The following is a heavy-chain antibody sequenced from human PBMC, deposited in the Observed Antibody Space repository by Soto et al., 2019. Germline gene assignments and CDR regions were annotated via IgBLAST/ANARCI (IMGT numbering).Heavy chain of an antibody. CDR2: ISGSGGST. J-gene: IGHJ6*02. CDR1: GFTFSSYA. D-gene: IGHD6-19*01. Sequence: GGSLRLSCAASGFTFSSYAMSWVRQAPGKGLEWVSAISGSGGSTYYADSVKGRFTISRDNSKNTLYLQMNSLRAEDTAVYYCAKDQVAGRLNYYYYGMDVWGQGTTVTVSS. CDR3: AKDQVAGRLNYYYYGMDV. V-gene: IGHV3-23*01.